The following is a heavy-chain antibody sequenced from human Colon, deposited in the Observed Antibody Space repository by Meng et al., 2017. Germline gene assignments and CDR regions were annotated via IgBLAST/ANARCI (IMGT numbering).Heavy chain of an antibody. D-gene: IGHD3-22*01. CDR2: IFYDGSKQ. J-gene: IGHJ4*02. Sequence: QVQLVEAGGGVVQPGRSLTLSCATSGFTFNHYGIHWVRQAPGKGLEWVAVIFYDGSKQFYADSVRGRFTVSRDSSKSTVHLHMNSLRAEDTAMYFCARDDDTSSRYSQFNYWGQGILVTVSS. CDR3: ARDDDTSSRYSQFNY. V-gene: IGHV3-33*01. CDR1: GFTFNHYG.